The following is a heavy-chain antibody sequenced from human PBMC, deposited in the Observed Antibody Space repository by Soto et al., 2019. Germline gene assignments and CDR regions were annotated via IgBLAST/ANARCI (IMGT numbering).Heavy chain of an antibody. CDR3: AKDTQIYWCFDL. V-gene: IGHV3-23*01. CDR2: ISGGGGGT. CDR1: AFTFSNSG. J-gene: IGHJ2*01. Sequence: EVQLLESGGGLVQPGGSLRLSCAASAFTFSNSGMSWVRQAPGKGLEWVSSISGGGGGTDYADSVKGRFTISRDKSKNKVYLQMNSLRAEDTAVYYCAKDTQIYWCFDLWGRGTLVTVSS.